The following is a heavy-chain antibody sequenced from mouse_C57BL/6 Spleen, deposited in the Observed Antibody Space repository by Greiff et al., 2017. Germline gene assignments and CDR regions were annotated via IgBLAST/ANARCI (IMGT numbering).Heavy chain of an antibody. Sequence: EVQLQESGGDLVKPGGSLKLSCAASGFTFSSYGMSWVRQTPDKRLEWVATISSGGSYTYYPDSVKGRFTISRDNAKNTLYLQMSSLKSDDTAMYYCARTGTAYWGQGTLVTVSA. J-gene: IGHJ3*01. CDR3: ARTGTAY. CDR1: GFTFSSYG. CDR2: ISSGGSYT. D-gene: IGHD4-1*01. V-gene: IGHV5-6*01.